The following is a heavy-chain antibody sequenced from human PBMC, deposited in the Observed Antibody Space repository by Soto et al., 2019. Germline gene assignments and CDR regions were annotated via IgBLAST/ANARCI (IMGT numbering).Heavy chain of an antibody. J-gene: IGHJ3*02. CDR3: ARMGLSGAFDI. D-gene: IGHD3-16*01. CDR1: GGSISSYY. V-gene: IGHV4-59*08. CDR2: IYYNGST. Sequence: SETLSLTCTVSGGSISSYYWSWIRQPPGKGLEWIGYIYYNGSTYYNPSLKSRVTISVDRSKNQFSLKLSSVTAADTAVYYCARMGLSGAFDIWGQGTMVTVS.